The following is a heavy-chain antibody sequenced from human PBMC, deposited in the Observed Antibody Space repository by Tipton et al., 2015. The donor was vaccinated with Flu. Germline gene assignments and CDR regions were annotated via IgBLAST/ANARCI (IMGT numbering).Heavy chain of an antibody. J-gene: IGHJ4*02. CDR3: ARSSSAYDYVWGGSYYFDF. D-gene: IGHD3-16*01. Sequence: TLSLTCTVSGGSMSNNFWSWFRQPAEKGLEWIGRIYASGVTNYNPSLKSRVTMSIDTSKNQFSLRLSSVTAADTAVYYCARSSSAYDYVWGGSYYFDFWGQGTLVTVSS. CDR1: GGSMSNNF. CDR2: IYASGVT. V-gene: IGHV4-4*07.